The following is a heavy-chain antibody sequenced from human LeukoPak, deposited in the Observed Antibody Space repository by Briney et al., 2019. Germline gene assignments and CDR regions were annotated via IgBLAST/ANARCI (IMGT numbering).Heavy chain of an antibody. V-gene: IGHV1-8*03. J-gene: IGHJ6*03. CDR2: MNPNSGNT. CDR3: ARKYSGYDPYYYYYMDV. D-gene: IGHD5-12*01. CDR1: GYTFTSYD. Sequence: ASVKVSCKASGYTFTSYDINWVRQATGQGLEWMGWMNPNSGNTGYAQKFQGRVTITRNTSISTAYMELSSLRSEDTAVYYCARKYSGYDPYYYYYMDVWGKGTTVTASS.